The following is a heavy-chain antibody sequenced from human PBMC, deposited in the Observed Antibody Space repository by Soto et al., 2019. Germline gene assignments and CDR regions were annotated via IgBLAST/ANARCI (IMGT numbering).Heavy chain of an antibody. CDR2: IIPIFGTA. J-gene: IGHJ5*02. D-gene: IGHD2-2*01. CDR3: ARVGTAMHWFDP. CDR1: GGTFSSYA. V-gene: IGHV1-69*13. Sequence: SVKVSCKASGGTFSSYAISWVRQAPGQGLEWMGGIIPIFGTANYAQKFKGRVTITADESTSTAYMELSSLRSEDTSVYYCARVGTAMHWFDPWGQGTLVTVSS.